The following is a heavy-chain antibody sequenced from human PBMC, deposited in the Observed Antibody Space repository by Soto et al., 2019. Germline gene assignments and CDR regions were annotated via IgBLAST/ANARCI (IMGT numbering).Heavy chain of an antibody. V-gene: IGHV4-59*06. CDR2: IYYSGST. Sequence: SETLSLTCTVSGGSISSYYWSWIRQPPGKGLEWIGYIYYSGSTYYNPSLKSRVTISVDTSKNQFSLQLNSVTPEDTAVYYCAKGDNLGPYTGYAFDPWGQGTLVTVSS. CDR3: AKGDNLGPYTGYAFDP. J-gene: IGHJ5*02. CDR1: GGSISSYY. D-gene: IGHD2-2*02.